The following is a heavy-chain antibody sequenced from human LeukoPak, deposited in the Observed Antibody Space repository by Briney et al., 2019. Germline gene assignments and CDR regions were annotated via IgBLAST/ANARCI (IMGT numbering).Heavy chain of an antibody. V-gene: IGHV3-23*01. CDR3: AKDPIAAAGTAGFN. Sequence: GGSLRLSCAASGFTFNTYAMSWVRQAPGKGLEWVSAISGNGEIIHYADSVKGRFTISRDNSKNTLYLQMDSLRAEDTAVYYCAKDPIAAAGTAGFNWGQGTLVTVSS. CDR1: GFTFNTYA. J-gene: IGHJ4*02. CDR2: ISGNGEII. D-gene: IGHD6-13*01.